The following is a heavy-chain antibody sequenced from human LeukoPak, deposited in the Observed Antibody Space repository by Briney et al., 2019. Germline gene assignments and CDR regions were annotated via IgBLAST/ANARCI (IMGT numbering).Heavy chain of an antibody. Sequence: GGSLRLSCAASGFTFSSYSMNWVRQAPGKGLEWVSSISSSSSYIYYADSVKGRFTISRDNAKSSLYLQMNSLRAEDTAVYYCARASRVTMVRGVSPNWFDPWGQGTLVTVSS. CDR3: ARASRVTMVRGVSPNWFDP. D-gene: IGHD3-10*01. CDR2: ISSSSSYI. V-gene: IGHV3-21*01. J-gene: IGHJ5*02. CDR1: GFTFSSYS.